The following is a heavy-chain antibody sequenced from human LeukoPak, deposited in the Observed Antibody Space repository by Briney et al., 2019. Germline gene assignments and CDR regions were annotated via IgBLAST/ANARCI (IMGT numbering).Heavy chain of an antibody. CDR3: ARYCSSTNCYKGGFDP. Sequence: PSETLSLTCAVSGGSIGSYLWSWVRQPPGEGLEWIGYIYYSGSTYSNPSLKSRVTISVDTSKNQFSLNLSSVTAADTAVYYCARYCSSTNCYKGGFDPWGQGTLVTVSS. V-gene: IGHV4-59*06. CDR2: IYYSGST. D-gene: IGHD2-2*02. J-gene: IGHJ5*02. CDR1: GGSIGSYL.